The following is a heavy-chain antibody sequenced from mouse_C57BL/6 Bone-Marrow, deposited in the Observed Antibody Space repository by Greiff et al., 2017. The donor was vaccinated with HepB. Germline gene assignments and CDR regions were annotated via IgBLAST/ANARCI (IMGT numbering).Heavy chain of an antibody. CDR2: IRSKSNNYAT. J-gene: IGHJ1*03. D-gene: IGHD1-1*01. CDR1: GFSFNTYA. Sequence: EVQLVESGGGLVQPKGSLKLSCAASGFSFNTYAMNWVRQAPGKGLEWVARIRSKSNNYATYYADSVKDRFTISRDDSESMLYLQMNNLKTEDTAMYYCVRHGYYGSSFYFDVWGTGTTVTVSS. CDR3: VRHGYYGSSFYFDV. V-gene: IGHV10-1*01.